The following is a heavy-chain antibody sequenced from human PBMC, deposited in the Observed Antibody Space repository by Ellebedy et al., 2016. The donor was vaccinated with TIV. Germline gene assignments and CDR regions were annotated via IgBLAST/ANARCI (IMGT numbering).Heavy chain of an antibody. CDR2: IIPIFGTA. CDR1: GGTFSSYA. D-gene: IGHD2-2*01. J-gene: IGHJ6*02. Sequence: SVKVSCXASGGTFSSYAISWVRQAPGQGLEWMGGIIPIFGTANYAQKFQGRVTITADESTSTAYMELSSLRSEDTAVYYCARGGFVVVPAATYYYYYGMDVWGQGTTVTVSS. V-gene: IGHV1-69*13. CDR3: ARGGFVVVPAATYYYYYGMDV.